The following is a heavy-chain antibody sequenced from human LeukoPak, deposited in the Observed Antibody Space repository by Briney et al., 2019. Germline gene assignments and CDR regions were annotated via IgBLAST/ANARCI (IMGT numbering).Heavy chain of an antibody. CDR1: GGSISSGGYY. Sequence: SQTLSLTCTVSGGSISSGGYYWSWIRQHPGKCLEWIGYIYYSGSTYYNPSLKSRVTISVDTSKNQFSLKLSSVTAADTAVYYCARARSGSYAVNWFDPWGQGTLVTVSS. J-gene: IGHJ5*02. CDR2: IYYSGST. D-gene: IGHD1-26*01. CDR3: ARARSGSYAVNWFDP. V-gene: IGHV4-31*03.